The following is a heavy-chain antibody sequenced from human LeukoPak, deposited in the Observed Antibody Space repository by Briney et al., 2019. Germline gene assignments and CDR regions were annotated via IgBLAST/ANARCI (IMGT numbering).Heavy chain of an antibody. Sequence: GGSLRLSCATSGFNFNTYNMHWVRQAPGKGLEWLALIRNDGSHEYYADSVKGRFSVSRDISQTTIFLHMSSLRADDTAVYFCAKDQGYYYGHSLDYWGQGTLVTVSS. V-gene: IGHV3-30*02. CDR2: IRNDGSHE. CDR3: AKDQGYYYGHSLDY. CDR1: GFNFNTYN. D-gene: IGHD5-18*01. J-gene: IGHJ4*02.